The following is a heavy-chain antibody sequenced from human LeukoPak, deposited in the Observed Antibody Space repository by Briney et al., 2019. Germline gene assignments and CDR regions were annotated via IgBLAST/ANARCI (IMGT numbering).Heavy chain of an antibody. D-gene: IGHD6-19*01. Sequence: GGSLRLSCAASGFIFSSYAMSWVRQAPGKGLEWVSAISGSGGSTYYADSVKGRFTISRDNSKNTLYLQMNSLRAEDTAVYYCAKVGGWYSYYFDYWGQGTLVTVSS. CDR3: AKVGGWYSYYFDY. CDR1: GFIFSSYA. V-gene: IGHV3-23*01. J-gene: IGHJ4*02. CDR2: ISGSGGST.